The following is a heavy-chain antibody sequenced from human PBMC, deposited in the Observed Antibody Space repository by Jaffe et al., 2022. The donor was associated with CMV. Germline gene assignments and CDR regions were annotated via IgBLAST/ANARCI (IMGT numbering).Heavy chain of an antibody. Sequence: QVQLVQSGAEVKKPGASVKVSCKASGYTFTSYGISWVRQAPGQGLEWMGWISAYNGNTNYAQKLQGRVTMTTDTSTSTAYMELRSLRSDDTAVYYCARYRYYDFWSGQYYYYYMDVWGKGTTVTVSS. CDR1: GYTFTSYG. J-gene: IGHJ6*03. V-gene: IGHV1-18*04. CDR3: ARYRYYDFWSGQYYYYYMDV. D-gene: IGHD3-3*01. CDR2: ISAYNGNT.